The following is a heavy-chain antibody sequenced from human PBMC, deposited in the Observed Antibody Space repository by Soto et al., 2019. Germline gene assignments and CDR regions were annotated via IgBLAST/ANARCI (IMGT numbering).Heavy chain of an antibody. V-gene: IGHV3-15*01. CDR2: IKSKTDGGTT. Sequence: GSLRLSCAASGITFSNAWMSWVRQAPGKGLEWVGRIKSKTDGGTTDYAAPVKGRFTLSRGDSKNTLYLQMNSLKPGDTDVYYCSGTKCYCGGDCYAYDFDVWGQGAMVTV. J-gene: IGHJ3*01. D-gene: IGHD2-21*02. CDR3: SGTKCYCGGDCYAYDFDV. CDR1: GITFSNAW.